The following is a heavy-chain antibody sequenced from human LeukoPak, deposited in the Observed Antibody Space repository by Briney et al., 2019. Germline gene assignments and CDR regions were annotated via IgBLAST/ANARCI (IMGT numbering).Heavy chain of an antibody. Sequence: SETLSLTRTVSGRSISSFYWSWIRHPPGKGLEWMGYLYYSGSTNYHPSLKCRVSISVDTTKTQFYPKLTPVTAADTAGYYCARHKDSSNGDYWFDPWGQGTLVTVSS. D-gene: IGHD6-13*01. CDR2: LYYSGST. V-gene: IGHV4-59*08. CDR3: ARHKDSSNGDYWFDP. J-gene: IGHJ5*02. CDR1: GRSISSFY.